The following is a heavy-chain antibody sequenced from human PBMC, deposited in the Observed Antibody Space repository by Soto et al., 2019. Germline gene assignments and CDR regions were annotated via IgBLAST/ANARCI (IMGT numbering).Heavy chain of an antibody. Sequence: ASVKVSCKASGYTFTSYDINWVRQATGQGLEWMGWMNPNSGNTGYAQKFQGRVTMTRNTSISTAYMELSSLRSEDTAVYYCARAYYDSSGYYTHDAFDIWGQGTMVTVSS. CDR1: GYTFTSYD. CDR3: ARAYYDSSGYYTHDAFDI. CDR2: MNPNSGNT. V-gene: IGHV1-8*01. D-gene: IGHD3-22*01. J-gene: IGHJ3*02.